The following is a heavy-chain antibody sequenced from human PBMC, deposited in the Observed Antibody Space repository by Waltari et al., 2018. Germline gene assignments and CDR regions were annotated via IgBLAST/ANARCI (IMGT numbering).Heavy chain of an antibody. CDR2: IYYSGST. CDR1: GCSISGYY. J-gene: IGHJ4*02. D-gene: IGHD4-17*01. Sequence: QVQLQESGPGLVKPSETLSLTCTVSGCSISGYYWRWIRQPPGKGLEWIGHIYYSGSTNYNPSLKSRVTMSIDTSENQFSLKLSSVTAADTAVYYCARAYYGDSYDYWGQGTLVTVS. V-gene: IGHV4-59*08. CDR3: ARAYYGDSYDY.